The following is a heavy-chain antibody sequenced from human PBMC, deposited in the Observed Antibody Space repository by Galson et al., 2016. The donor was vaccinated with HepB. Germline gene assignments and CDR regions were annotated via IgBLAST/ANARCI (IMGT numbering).Heavy chain of an antibody. CDR2: IGTADDT. CDR3: ARVGIRDAFDV. CDR1: GFIFSTYD. Sequence: SLRLSCAASGFIFSTYDMHWVRQVTGKGLEWVSGIGTADDTYYPDSVKGRFIISRENAKNSLYLQMNSLRAGDTAVYYCARVGIRDAFDVWGRGTVVTVSS. D-gene: IGHD7-27*01. J-gene: IGHJ3*01. V-gene: IGHV3-13*01.